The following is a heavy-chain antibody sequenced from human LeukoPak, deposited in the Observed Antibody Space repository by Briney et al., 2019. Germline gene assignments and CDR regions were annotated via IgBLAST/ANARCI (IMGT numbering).Heavy chain of an antibody. CDR2: IRYDGSNK. V-gene: IGHV3-30*02. CDR3: ARTIAAVDAFDI. CDR1: GFAFSSYG. J-gene: IGHJ3*02. D-gene: IGHD6-25*01. Sequence: GGSLRLSCAASGFAFSSYGMHWVRQAPGKGLEWVTFIRYDGSNKYYADSVKGRFTISRDNSKNTLYLQMNSLRAEDTAVYYCARTIAAVDAFDIWGQGTMVTVSS.